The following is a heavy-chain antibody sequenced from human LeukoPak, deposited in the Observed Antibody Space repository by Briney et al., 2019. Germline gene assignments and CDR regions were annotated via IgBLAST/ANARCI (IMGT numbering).Heavy chain of an antibody. CDR3: ARQGVYYYDRVDY. D-gene: IGHD3-22*01. J-gene: IGHJ4*02. CDR2: IYYSGST. V-gene: IGHV4-38-2*02. Sequence: SSETLSLTCTVSGYSISSGYYWGWIRQPPGKGLEWIGSIYYSGSTYYNPSLKSRVTISVDTSKNQFSLKLSSVTAADTAVYYCARQGVYYYDRVDYWGQGTLVTVSS. CDR1: GYSISSGYY.